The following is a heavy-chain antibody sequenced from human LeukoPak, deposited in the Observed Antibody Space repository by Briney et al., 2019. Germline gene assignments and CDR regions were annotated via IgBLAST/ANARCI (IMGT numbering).Heavy chain of an antibody. V-gene: IGHV3-7*05. CDR3: VRSGGY. Sequence: GGSLRLSCAASGFTFSSYAMSWVRQAPGKGLEWVANIKEDGSEKYYVDSVKGRFTISRDNAKNSLCLQMNSLRAEDTAIYYCVRSGGYWGQGTLVTVSS. J-gene: IGHJ4*02. D-gene: IGHD1-26*01. CDR2: IKEDGSEK. CDR1: GFTFSSYA.